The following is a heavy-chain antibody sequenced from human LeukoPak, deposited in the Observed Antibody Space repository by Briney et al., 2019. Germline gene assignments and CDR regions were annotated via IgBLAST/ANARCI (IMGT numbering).Heavy chain of an antibody. J-gene: IGHJ4*02. D-gene: IGHD5-24*01. V-gene: IGHV1-18*01. CDR1: GYTFTSYG. Sequence: SVKVSCKASGYTFTSYGISWVRQAPGQGLEWMGWISAYNGNTNYAQKLQGRVTMTTDTSTSTAYMELRSLRSDDTAVYYCARTGDWEMATINDGYYFDYWGQGTLVTVSS. CDR2: ISAYNGNT. CDR3: ARTGDWEMATINDGYYFDY.